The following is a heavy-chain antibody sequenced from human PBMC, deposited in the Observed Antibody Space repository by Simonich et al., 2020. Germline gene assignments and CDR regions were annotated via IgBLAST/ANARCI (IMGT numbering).Heavy chain of an antibody. J-gene: IGHJ2*01. V-gene: IGHV1-2*02. Sequence: QVQLVQSGAEVKTPGASVKVSCKASGYPFTGYYMHWWRQAPGKGLEWEGSIKPNRGGKDYAQKFQGRVTMTRDTSSSTAYMELSRLRSDDTAVYYCARGGLGHWYFDLWGRGTLVTVSS. D-gene: IGHD6-25*01. CDR3: ARGGLGHWYFDL. CDR1: GYPFTGYY. CDR2: IKPNRGGK.